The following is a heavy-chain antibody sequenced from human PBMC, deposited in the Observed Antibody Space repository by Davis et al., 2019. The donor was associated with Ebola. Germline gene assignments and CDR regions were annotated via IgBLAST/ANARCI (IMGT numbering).Heavy chain of an antibody. CDR1: GGSFSGYY. Sequence: PSETLSLTCAVYGGSFSGYYWSWIRQPPGKGLEWIGEINHSGSTNYNPSLKSRVTISVDTSKNQFSLKLSSVTAADTAVYYCARLSFSSWEYYYYGMDVWGQGTTVTVSS. J-gene: IGHJ6*02. D-gene: IGHD6-13*01. CDR3: ARLSFSSWEYYYYGMDV. V-gene: IGHV4-34*01. CDR2: INHSGST.